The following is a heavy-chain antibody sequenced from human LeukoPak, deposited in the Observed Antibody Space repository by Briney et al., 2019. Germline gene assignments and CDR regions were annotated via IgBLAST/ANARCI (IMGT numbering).Heavy chain of an antibody. V-gene: IGHV3-53*01. CDR2: IYGSGTT. CDR1: GFTVSNNY. CDR3: TREKGNRDY. J-gene: IGHJ4*02. D-gene: IGHD1-14*01. Sequence: PGGSLRLSCAASGFTVSNNYMSWVRQAPGKGLEWVSVIYGSGTTYYADSVKGRFTISRDNSKNKLYLQMNSLRAEDTAVYYCTREKGNRDYWGQGTLVTVSS.